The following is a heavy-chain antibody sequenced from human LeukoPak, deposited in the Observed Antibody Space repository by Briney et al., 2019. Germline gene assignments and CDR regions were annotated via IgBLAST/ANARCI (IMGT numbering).Heavy chain of an antibody. CDR1: GYTFTSYD. V-gene: IGHV1-8*01. Sequence: GAPGKASCKASGYTFTSYDINWGRQATGQGLEWMGWMNPNSGNTGYAQKFQGRVTMTRNTSISTAYMELSSLRSEDTAVYYCAREGRTKGAFDIWGQGTMVTVSS. CDR2: MNPNSGNT. J-gene: IGHJ3*02. CDR3: AREGRTKGAFDI. D-gene: IGHD1-1*01.